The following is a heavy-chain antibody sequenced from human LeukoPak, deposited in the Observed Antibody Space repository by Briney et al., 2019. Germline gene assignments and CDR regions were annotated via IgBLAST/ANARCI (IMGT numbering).Heavy chain of an antibody. V-gene: IGHV1-8*01. J-gene: IGHJ4*02. Sequence: GASVKVSCKASGYTFSSHDVNWVRQATGQRLEWMGWMNPNSGNTGYAQKFQGRVTMTRNTSISTAYMELTSLTSEDSAVYYCAKAVKYSYGSGSSYYFDYWGQGALVTVSS. CDR3: AKAVKYSYGSGSSYYFDY. CDR2: MNPNSGNT. CDR1: GYTFSSHD. D-gene: IGHD3-10*01.